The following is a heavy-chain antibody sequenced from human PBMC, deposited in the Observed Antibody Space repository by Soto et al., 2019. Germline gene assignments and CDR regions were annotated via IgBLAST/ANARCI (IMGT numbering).Heavy chain of an antibody. CDR1: GYTFTGYY. Sequence: GASVKVSCKASGYTFTGYYMHWVRQAPGQGLEWMGWINPNSGGTNYAQKFQGRVTMTRDTSISTAYMELSRLRSDDTAVYYCARDRGYSSGAFDIWGQGTMVTVSS. CDR2: INPNSGGT. V-gene: IGHV1-2*02. J-gene: IGHJ3*02. D-gene: IGHD6-19*01. CDR3: ARDRGYSSGAFDI.